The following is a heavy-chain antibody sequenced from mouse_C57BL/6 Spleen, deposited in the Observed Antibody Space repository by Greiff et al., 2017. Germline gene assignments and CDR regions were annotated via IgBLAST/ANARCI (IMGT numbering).Heavy chain of an antibody. V-gene: IGHV1-55*01. CDR1: GYTFTSYW. CDR3: AGGSSPWFAY. J-gene: IGHJ3*01. Sequence: QVHVKQPGAELVKPGASVKMSCKASGYTFTSYWITWVKQRPGQGLEWIGDIYPGSGSTNYNEKFKSKATLTVDTSSSTAYMQLSSLTSEDSAVYYCAGGSSPWFAYWGQGTLVTVSA. CDR2: IYPGSGST. D-gene: IGHD1-1*01.